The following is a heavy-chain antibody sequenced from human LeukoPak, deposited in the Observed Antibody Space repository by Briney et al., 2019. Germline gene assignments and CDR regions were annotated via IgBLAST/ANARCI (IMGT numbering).Heavy chain of an antibody. V-gene: IGHV4-59*01. CDR2: IYYSETT. CDR1: GGSISGYY. CDR3: VKVGTGTIDY. J-gene: IGHJ4*02. D-gene: IGHD1-1*01. Sequence: TSETLSLTCAVCGGSISGYYWGWIRQPPGKGLEWIGYIYYSETTNYNPSLKSRVTISVDTSKNQFSLNLRSVTAADTAVYFCVKVGTGTIDYWGQGTLVTVSS.